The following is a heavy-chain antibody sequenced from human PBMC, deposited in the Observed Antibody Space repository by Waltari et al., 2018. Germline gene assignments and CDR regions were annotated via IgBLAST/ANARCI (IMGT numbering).Heavy chain of an antibody. Sequence: QVQLQESGPGLVKPSGTLSVTCAVSGVSLSGNAWWGWVRQPPGKGLEWIGQIHGSGKTNYKPSLESRVTVSRDTSNNQFSLKLASATAADTAVYYCARDRGRGLYLDSWGQGTLVTVSP. V-gene: IGHV4-4*02. CDR3: ARDRGRGLYLDS. D-gene: IGHD2-15*01. J-gene: IGHJ4*02. CDR1: GVSLSGNAW. CDR2: IHGSGKT.